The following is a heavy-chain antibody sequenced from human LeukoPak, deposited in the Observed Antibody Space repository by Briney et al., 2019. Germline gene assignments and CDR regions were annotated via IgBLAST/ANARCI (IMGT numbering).Heavy chain of an antibody. V-gene: IGHV4-39*07. J-gene: IGHJ5*02. Sequence: SETLSLTCTVSGGSISSSSYYWGWIRQPPGKGLEWIGSIYYSGSTYYNPSLKSRVTISVDTSKNQFSLKLSSVTAADTAVYYCARDRDWFDPWGQGTLVTVSS. CDR1: GGSISSSSYY. CDR3: ARDRDWFDP. CDR2: IYYSGST.